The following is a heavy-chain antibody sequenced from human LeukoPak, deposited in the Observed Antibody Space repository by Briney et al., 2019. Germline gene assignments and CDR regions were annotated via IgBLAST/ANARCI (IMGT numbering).Heavy chain of an antibody. Sequence: SVKVSCKTSGGTFSSYAISWVRQAPGQGLEWMGRIIPILGIANYAQKFQGRVTITADKFTSTAYMELSSLRSEDTAVYYCASDYDSRVDYWGQGTLVTVSS. CDR3: ASDYDSRVDY. D-gene: IGHD3-22*01. J-gene: IGHJ4*02. CDR1: GGTFSSYA. V-gene: IGHV1-69*04. CDR2: IIPILGIA.